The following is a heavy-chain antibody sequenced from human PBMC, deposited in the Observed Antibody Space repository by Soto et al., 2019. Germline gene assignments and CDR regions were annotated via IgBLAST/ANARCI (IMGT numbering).Heavy chain of an antibody. CDR3: AREGNLGRWLQPLDF. CDR2: MYHSGST. J-gene: IGHJ4*02. V-gene: IGHV4-30-2*01. CDR1: GGSISSGCYS. Sequence: SETLSLTCAVSGGSISSGCYSWSWIRQPPGKGLEWIGYMYHSGSTKYNPSLKSRVTMSVDTSKNQLSLKLISVTAADTAKYFCAREGNLGRWLQPLDFWGQGTLVTVSS. D-gene: IGHD5-12*01.